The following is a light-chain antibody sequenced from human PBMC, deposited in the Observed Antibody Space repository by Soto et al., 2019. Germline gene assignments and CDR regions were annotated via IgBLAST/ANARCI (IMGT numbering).Light chain of an antibody. V-gene: IGKV1-5*03. CDR2: KAS. J-gene: IGKJ1*01. CDR3: HQYDRFPHP. Sequence: DVQMTQSPSTLSASVGDRVTITCRTSQTINDWLAWYQQKPGKAPSLLIYKASTLESGVPLRFSGSGSGTEFTLTITNLQPDDFATFYCHQYDRFPHPFGQGTKVEV. CDR1: QTINDW.